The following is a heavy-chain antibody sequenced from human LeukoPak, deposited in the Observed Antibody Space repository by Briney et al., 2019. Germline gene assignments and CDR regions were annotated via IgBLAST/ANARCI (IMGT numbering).Heavy chain of an antibody. CDR1: GGSINSNNYY. CDR2: IYSSGSA. V-gene: IGHV4-39*01. CDR3: QSRYLEWLLEY. D-gene: IGHD3-3*01. Sequence: PSETLSLICTVSGGSINSNNYYWGWIRQPPGKGLEWIGSIYSSGSAYYNPSLKSRVTISVDTSKNQFSLRLSSVTAADTAVYYCQSRYLEWLLEYWGQGTLVTVSS. J-gene: IGHJ4*02.